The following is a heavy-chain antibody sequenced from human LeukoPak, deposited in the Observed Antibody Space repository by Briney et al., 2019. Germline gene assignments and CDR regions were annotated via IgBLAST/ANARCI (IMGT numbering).Heavy chain of an antibody. D-gene: IGHD1-14*01. CDR3: ARHFAPFRLGPHFDS. CDR2: AYYSGST. J-gene: IGHJ4*02. CDR1: SGSISSYY. Sequence: PSETLSLTCTVSSGSISSYYWSWIRQPPGKGLEWIGYAYYSGSTHYNPSLKSRVTISVDTSKNQFSLNLSSVTATDTALYYCARHFAPFRLGPHFDSWGQGTLVTVSS. V-gene: IGHV4-59*08.